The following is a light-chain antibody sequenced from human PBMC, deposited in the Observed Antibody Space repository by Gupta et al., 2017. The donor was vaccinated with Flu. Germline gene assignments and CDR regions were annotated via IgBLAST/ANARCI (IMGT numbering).Light chain of an antibody. Sequence: PSSVSASVGDRVTITLLSSQGISSWLAWYQQKPGKAPKVLIYAASRVSSGVPSRFRGSGSGTDFTLTISSLQPEDFATYYCQHSSSFPHTFGGGTKLEIK. V-gene: IGKV1-12*01. CDR3: QHSSSFPHT. CDR2: AAS. J-gene: IGKJ4*01. CDR1: QGISSW.